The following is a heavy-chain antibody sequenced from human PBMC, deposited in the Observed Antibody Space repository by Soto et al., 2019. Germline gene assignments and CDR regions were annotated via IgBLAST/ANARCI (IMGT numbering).Heavy chain of an antibody. D-gene: IGHD1-26*01. Sequence: QVQLMQSGAEVRKPGASVRLSCETSGYNFNQYYIHWVRQAPGQGLEWMGIINLRGGTTEYAHKFRGRVTVTGDKSTKTAYMELRSLRSEDTAMYFCARGPEDSDVTRWDYWGQGTLVTVSS. CDR1: GYNFNQYY. J-gene: IGHJ4*02. CDR2: INLRGGTT. CDR3: ARGPEDSDVTRWDY. V-gene: IGHV1-46*02.